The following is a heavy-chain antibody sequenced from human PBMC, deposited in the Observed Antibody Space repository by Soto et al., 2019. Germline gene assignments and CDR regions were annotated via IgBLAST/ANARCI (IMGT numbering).Heavy chain of an antibody. CDR2: ISSGGRHT. V-gene: IGHV3-11*05. D-gene: IGHD3-9*01. CDR1: GFIFTDFY. CDR3: ARDRNFDWLHPTYYYYGMDV. Sequence: QVHLVESGGGLVTPGGSLRLSCSASGFIFTDFYMNWIRQAPGKGLEWVSTISSGGRHTTYADSVKGRFTISRDNAKNSVYLEMNSLRAEDTAVYHCARDRNFDWLHPTYYYYGMDVWGQGTTVTVSS. J-gene: IGHJ6*02.